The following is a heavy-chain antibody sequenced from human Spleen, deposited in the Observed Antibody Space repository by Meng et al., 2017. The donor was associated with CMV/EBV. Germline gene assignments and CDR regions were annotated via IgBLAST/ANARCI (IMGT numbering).Heavy chain of an antibody. D-gene: IGHD2-2*02. J-gene: IGHJ6*02. V-gene: IGHV3-48*03. CDR2: ISSSGSTI. CDR3: ASFIVVVPAAITGLRSDYYYYYGMDV. Sequence: LSLTCAASGFTFSSYEMNWVRQAPGKGLEWVSYISSSGSTIYYADSVKGRFTISRDNAKNSLYLQMNSLRAEDTAVYYCASFIVVVPAAITGLRSDYYYYYGMDVWGQGTTVTVSS. CDR1: GFTFSSYE.